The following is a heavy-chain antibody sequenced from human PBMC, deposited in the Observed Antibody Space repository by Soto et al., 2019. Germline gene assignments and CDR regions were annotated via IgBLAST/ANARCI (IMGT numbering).Heavy chain of an antibody. Sequence: PXGSLRLSCAASGFTFSSYGLLWVRQAPGKGLDWVAVISYDGSNKYYADSVKGRFTISRDNSKNTLYLQMNSLRAEDTAVYYCAKDSNYRLYYYYGMDVWGQGTTVTVSS. D-gene: IGHD4-4*01. CDR1: GFTFSSYG. V-gene: IGHV3-30*18. J-gene: IGHJ6*02. CDR2: ISYDGSNK. CDR3: AKDSNYRLYYYYGMDV.